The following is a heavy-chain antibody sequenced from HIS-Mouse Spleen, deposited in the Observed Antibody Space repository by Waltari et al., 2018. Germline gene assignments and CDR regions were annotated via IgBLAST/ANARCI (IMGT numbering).Heavy chain of an antibody. CDR1: GYTFTGYY. D-gene: IGHD1-26*01. V-gene: IGHV1-2*02. Sequence: QVQLVQSGAEVKKPGASVKVSCKASGYTFTGYYMHWVRQAPGQGLEWMRWINPNRGGTNYAKKFQGRVTRTRDTAISTAYMELSRLRSDDTAVYYCARDREVDWYFDLWGRGTLVTVSS. J-gene: IGHJ2*01. CDR3: ARDREVDWYFDL. CDR2: INPNRGGT.